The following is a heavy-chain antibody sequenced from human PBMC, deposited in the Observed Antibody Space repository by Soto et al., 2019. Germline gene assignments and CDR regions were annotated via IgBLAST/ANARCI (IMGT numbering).Heavy chain of an antibody. CDR2: INSDGSRT. J-gene: IGHJ5*02. CDR3: ARVLTGSWNWFDP. D-gene: IGHD6-13*01. V-gene: IGHV3-74*01. CDR1: GFTISSYW. Sequence: EMQLVESGGGLVQHGESLRLSCAASGFTISSYWMHWVRQAPGKGLVWVSRINSDGSRTNYADSVKGRFTVSRDNAKNTQYLQMNSLRAEDTAVYYCARVLTGSWNWFDPWGQGTLVTVSS.